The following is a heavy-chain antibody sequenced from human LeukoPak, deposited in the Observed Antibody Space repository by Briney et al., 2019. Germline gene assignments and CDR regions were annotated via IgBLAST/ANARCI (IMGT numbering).Heavy chain of an antibody. CDR1: GFTFSSYE. CDR3: AKDLIRRVQSLAIDY. CDR2: ISSSGSTI. Sequence: PGGSLRLSCAASGFTFSSYEMNWVRQAPGKGLEWVSYISSSGSTIYYADSVNGRFTISRDNAKNSLYLQMNSLRAEDTAVYYCAKDLIRRVQSLAIDYWGQGTLVTVSS. J-gene: IGHJ4*02. D-gene: IGHD3-10*01. V-gene: IGHV3-48*03.